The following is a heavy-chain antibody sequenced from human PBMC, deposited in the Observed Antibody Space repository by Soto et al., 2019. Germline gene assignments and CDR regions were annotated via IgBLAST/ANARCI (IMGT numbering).Heavy chain of an antibody. CDR1: GGSISSGDYY. CDR2: IYYSWST. D-gene: IGHD3-22*01. J-gene: IGHJ4*02. V-gene: IGHV4-30-4*01. CDR3: ARGYYYDSSGFLVFDY. Sequence: PSETLSLTCTVSGGSISSGDYYWSWIRQPPGKGLEWIGYIYYSWSTFYNPSLKSRVTISVDTFKNQFSLKLSSVTAADTAVYYCARGYYYDSSGFLVFDYWGQGTLVTVSS.